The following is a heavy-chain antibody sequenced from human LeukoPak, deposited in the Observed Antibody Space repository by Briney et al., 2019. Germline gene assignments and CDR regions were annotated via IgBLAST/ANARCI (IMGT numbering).Heavy chain of an antibody. J-gene: IGHJ4*02. CDR3: ARTRDTSYWYFDY. Sequence: SETLSLTCSVSGGSIGTYYWNWIRQPAGKGLEWIGRIYASGSTSFNPSLKSRVAMSIDTSKTQFPLNLNSVTAADTAVYYCARTRDTSYWYFDYWGQGTLVTVSS. V-gene: IGHV4-4*07. D-gene: IGHD2-2*01. CDR2: IYASGST. CDR1: GGSIGTYY.